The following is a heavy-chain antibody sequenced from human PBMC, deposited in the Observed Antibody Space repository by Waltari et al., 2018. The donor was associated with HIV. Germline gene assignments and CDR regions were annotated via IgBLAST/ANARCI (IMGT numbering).Heavy chain of an antibody. D-gene: IGHD3-22*01. Sequence: QVQLVESGGGVVQPGRSLRLSWAASGFTFSSYGMHWVRQAPGKGLEWVAVIWYDGSNKYYADSVKGRFTISRDNSKNTLYLQMNSLRAEDTAVYYCARDRHDSSGYFPLGYWGQGTLVTVSS. J-gene: IGHJ4*02. V-gene: IGHV3-33*01. CDR1: GFTFSSYG. CDR2: IWYDGSNK. CDR3: ARDRHDSSGYFPLGY.